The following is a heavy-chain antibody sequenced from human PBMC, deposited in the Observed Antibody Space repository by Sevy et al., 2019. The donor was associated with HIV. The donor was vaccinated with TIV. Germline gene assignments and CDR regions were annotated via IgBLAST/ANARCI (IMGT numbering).Heavy chain of an antibody. D-gene: IGHD6-6*01. CDR2: IYYSGST. V-gene: IGHV4-39*01. J-gene: IGHJ6*02. Sequence: SETLSLTCTVSGGSISSSSYYWGWIRQPPGKGLEWIGSIYYSGSTYYNPSLKSRVTISVDTSNNQFSLKLSSVTAADTALYSCARHVYCCSSPFPTKYYYYGMDVWGQGTTVTVSS. CDR1: GGSISSSSYY. CDR3: ARHVYCCSSPFPTKYYYYGMDV.